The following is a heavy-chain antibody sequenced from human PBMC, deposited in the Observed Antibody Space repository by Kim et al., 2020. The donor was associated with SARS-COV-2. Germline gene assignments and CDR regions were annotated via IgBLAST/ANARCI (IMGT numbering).Heavy chain of an antibody. Sequence: YAASVKGRFTTSRDDSKSIAYLQMNSLKTEDTAVYYCTSNYDFWSGYKDWGQGTLVTVSS. CDR3: TSNYDFWSGYKD. D-gene: IGHD3-3*01. J-gene: IGHJ4*02. V-gene: IGHV3-49*02.